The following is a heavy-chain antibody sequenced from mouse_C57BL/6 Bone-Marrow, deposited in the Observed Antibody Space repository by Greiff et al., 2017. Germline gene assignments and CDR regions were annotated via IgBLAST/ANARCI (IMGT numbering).Heavy chain of an antibody. CDR1: GYTFTSYG. V-gene: IGHV1-81*01. CDR2: IYPRSGNT. D-gene: IGHD1-1*01. J-gene: IGHJ3*01. CDR3: ARSLYGPGAY. Sequence: VKLVESGAELARPGASVKLSCKASGYTFTSYGISWVKQRTGQGLEWIGEIYPRSGNTYYNEKFKGKATLTADKSSSTAYMELRSLTSEDSAVYFCARSLYGPGAYWGQGTLVTVSA.